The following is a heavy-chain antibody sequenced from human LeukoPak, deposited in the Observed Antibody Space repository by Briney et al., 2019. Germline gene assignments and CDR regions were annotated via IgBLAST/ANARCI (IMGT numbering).Heavy chain of an antibody. CDR2: ISGSGGKT. D-gene: IGHD6-19*01. Sequence: GGSLRLSCAASGFTFSRYAMSWVRQAPGKGLEWVAAISGSGGKTYYVDSVKGRFTISRDNSKNTLYLQMNSLRAEDPAVYYCADGPGGAVAGTYYFDYWGQGTLVTVSS. CDR3: ADGPGGAVAGTYYFDY. V-gene: IGHV3-23*01. J-gene: IGHJ4*02. CDR1: GFTFSRYA.